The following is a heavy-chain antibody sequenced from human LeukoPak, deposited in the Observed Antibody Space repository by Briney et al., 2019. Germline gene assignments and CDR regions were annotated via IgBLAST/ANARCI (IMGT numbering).Heavy chain of an antibody. J-gene: IGHJ3*02. Sequence: ASVKVSCKVSGYTLTELSMHWVRQAPGKGLEWMGGFDPEDGETIYAQKFQGRVTMTEDASTDTAYMELSSLRSEDTAGYYCATVRGYCTGGVCYGGGHYAFDITGQGTMVTVSS. V-gene: IGHV1-24*01. CDR2: FDPEDGET. CDR1: GYTLTELS. CDR3: ATVRGYCTGGVCYGGGHYAFDI. D-gene: IGHD2-8*02.